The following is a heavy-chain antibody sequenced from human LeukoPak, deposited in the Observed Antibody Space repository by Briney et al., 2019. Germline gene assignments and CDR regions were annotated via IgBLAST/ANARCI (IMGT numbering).Heavy chain of an antibody. J-gene: IGHJ4*02. D-gene: IGHD3-22*01. CDR2: IYYSGST. V-gene: IGHV4-31*03. CDR1: GGSISSGGYY. CDR3: ARVAEYYYDSSGYYYHFDY. Sequence: SETLSLTCTVSGGSISSGGYYWSWIRQHPGKGLGWIGYIYYSGSTYCNPSLKSRVTISVDTSKNQFSLKLSSVTAADTAVYYCARVAEYYYDSSGYYYHFDYWGQGTLVTVSS.